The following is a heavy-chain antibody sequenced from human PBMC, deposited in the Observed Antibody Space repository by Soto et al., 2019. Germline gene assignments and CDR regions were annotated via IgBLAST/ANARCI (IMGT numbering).Heavy chain of an antibody. D-gene: IGHD4-17*01. V-gene: IGHV3-72*01. CDR3: AGDYRDY. J-gene: IGHJ4*02. CDR1: GFDFSDHH. Sequence: EVQVVESGGGLVQPGGSLRLSCAVSGFDFSDHHMQWGRQAPGKGLEWVGSSRKKADSYTPEYAASVKGRFTISRDESKHSLYLQVNNQAPEDTAVYFCAGDYRDYWGQGTAVPVS. CDR2: SRKKADSYTP.